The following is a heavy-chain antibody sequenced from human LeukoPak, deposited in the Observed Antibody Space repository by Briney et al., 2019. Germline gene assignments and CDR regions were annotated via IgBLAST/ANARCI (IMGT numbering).Heavy chain of an antibody. CDR3: ARVTYYDILTCYYTGYYFDY. Sequence: SETLSLTCTVSGGSISSGGYYWSWIRQHPGKGLEWIGYIYYGGSTYYNPSLKSRVTISVDTSKNQFSLKLSSVTAADTAVYYCARVTYYDILTCYYTGYYFDYWGQGTLVTVSS. V-gene: IGHV4-31*03. CDR1: GGSISSGGYY. D-gene: IGHD3-9*01. J-gene: IGHJ4*02. CDR2: IYYGGST.